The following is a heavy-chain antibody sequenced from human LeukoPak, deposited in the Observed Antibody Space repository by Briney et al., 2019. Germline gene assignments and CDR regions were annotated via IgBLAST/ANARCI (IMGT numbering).Heavy chain of an antibody. D-gene: IGHD3-3*01. J-gene: IGHJ6*02. Sequence: PGRSLRLSCAASGFTFSSYGMHWVRQAPGKGLEWVAVISYDGSSKYYADSVKGRFTISRDNSKNTLYLQMNSLRAEDTAVYYCAKCLMHYDFWSGSPHGMDVWGQGTTVTVSS. CDR1: GFTFSSYG. V-gene: IGHV3-30*18. CDR3: AKCLMHYDFWSGSPHGMDV. CDR2: ISYDGSSK.